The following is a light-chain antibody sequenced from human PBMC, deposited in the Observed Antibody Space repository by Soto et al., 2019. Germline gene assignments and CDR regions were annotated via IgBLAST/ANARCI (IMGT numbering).Light chain of an antibody. CDR2: AAS. J-gene: IGKJ1*01. CDR3: QQSYSTPPWT. Sequence: IQMTQSPSSLSASVGYRVTITCWASQSIVTYLNWYLQKPGKAPKLLIYAASNLQSGVPSRFSGIGSGTDFTLTISSLQPADFATYFCQQSYSTPPWTFGQGTKVDI. V-gene: IGKV1-39*01. CDR1: QSIVTY.